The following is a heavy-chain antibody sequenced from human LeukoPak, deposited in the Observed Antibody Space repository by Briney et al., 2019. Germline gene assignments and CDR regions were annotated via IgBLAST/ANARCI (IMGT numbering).Heavy chain of an antibody. V-gene: IGHV3-23*01. CDR3: AKDLALAGTGGGFDA. Sequence: GGSLRLSCAASGFHFSNFAMHWVRRAPGKGLEWVSGISGDGDKAYYADSVNGRFTISRDNSRNTVSLHMSSLRAEDTALYYCAKDLALAGTGGGFDAWGQGTRVAVSS. D-gene: IGHD6-19*01. J-gene: IGHJ3*01. CDR1: GFHFSNFA. CDR2: ISGDGDKA.